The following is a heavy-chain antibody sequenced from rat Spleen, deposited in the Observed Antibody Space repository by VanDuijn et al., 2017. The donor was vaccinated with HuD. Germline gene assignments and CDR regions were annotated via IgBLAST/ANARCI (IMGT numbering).Heavy chain of an antibody. J-gene: IGHJ2*01. CDR2: ISYSGST. D-gene: IGHD1-7*01. V-gene: IGHV3-1*01. Sequence: EVQLQESGPGLVKPSQSLSLTCSVTDYSITSNYWDWIRKFPGSKMEWIGHISYSGSTTYNPSLKSRISITRNTSKNQFFLQLNSVTTEDTATYYCARSDYGSQGYYFDYWGQGVMVTVSS. CDR1: DYSITSNY. CDR3: ARSDYGSQGYYFDY.